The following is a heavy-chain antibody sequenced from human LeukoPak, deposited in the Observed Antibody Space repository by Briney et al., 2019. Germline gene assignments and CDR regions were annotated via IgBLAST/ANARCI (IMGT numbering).Heavy chain of an antibody. V-gene: IGHV4-59*01. J-gene: IGHJ6*02. Sequence: SETLSLTCTVSGGSISSYYWSWIRQPPGKGLEWIGYIYYSGSTNYNPSLKSRVTISVDTSKNQFSLKLSSVTAADTAVYYCARGSGSYYYGMDVWGQGTTVTVSS. CDR2: IYYSGST. CDR3: ARGSGSYYYGMDV. CDR1: GGSISSYY. D-gene: IGHD1-26*01.